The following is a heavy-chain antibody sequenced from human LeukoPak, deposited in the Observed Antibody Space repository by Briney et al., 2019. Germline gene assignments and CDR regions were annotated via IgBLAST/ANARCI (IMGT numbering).Heavy chain of an antibody. CDR3: ARERYFDY. J-gene: IGHJ4*02. V-gene: IGHV3-23*01. Sequence: GGSLRLSCAASGFTFRNYGMYWVRQAPGKGLEWVSTISGGGRSTDYADSVKGLFTISRDNSKNTLYLQMNSLRAEDTAVYYCARERYFDYWGQGTLVTVSS. CDR1: GFTFRNYG. CDR2: ISGGGRST.